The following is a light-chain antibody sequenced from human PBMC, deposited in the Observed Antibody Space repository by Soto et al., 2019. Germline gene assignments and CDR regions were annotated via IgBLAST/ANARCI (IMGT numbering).Light chain of an antibody. CDR1: SSDIGGYNY. Sequence: QSALTQPASVSGSPGQSITISCTGTSSDIGGYNYVSWYQQLPGKAPKLIISDVSNRPSGVSNRFSGSKSGNTASLTISGLQAEDEADYYCSSYATTSTPYVFGTGTKVTVL. CDR2: DVS. J-gene: IGLJ1*01. CDR3: SSYATTSTPYV. V-gene: IGLV2-14*01.